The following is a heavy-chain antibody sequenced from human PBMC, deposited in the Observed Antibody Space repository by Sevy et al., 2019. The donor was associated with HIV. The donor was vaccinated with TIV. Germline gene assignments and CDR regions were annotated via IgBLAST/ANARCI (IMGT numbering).Heavy chain of an antibody. D-gene: IGHD2-2*01. J-gene: IGHJ1*01. CDR2: IYYNGHI. CDR3: ARGPAGMSRGLAEYFQH. V-gene: IGHV4-59*11. CDR1: GGSITSLY. Sequence: SETLSLTCTVSGGSITSLYWNWIRQPPGKGLEWIANIYYNGHINYNPSLKSRVTISVDTSKNQFSLKLSSVTAADTAVYYCARGPAGMSRGLAEYFQHWGQGTLVTVSS.